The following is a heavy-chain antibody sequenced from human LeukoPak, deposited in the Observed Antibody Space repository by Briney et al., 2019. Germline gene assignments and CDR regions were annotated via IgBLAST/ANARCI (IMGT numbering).Heavy chain of an antibody. CDR2: ISYDGSNK. J-gene: IGHJ4*02. CDR3: AKLPSYYDPETDY. D-gene: IGHD1-26*01. CDR1: GFTLTNYA. V-gene: IGHV3-30*18. Sequence: GGSLRLSCAASGFTLTNYAMSWVRQAPGKGLEWVAVISYDGSNKYYADSVKGRFTISRDNSKNTLYLQMNSLRAEDTAVYYCAKLPSYYDPETDYWGQGTLVTVSS.